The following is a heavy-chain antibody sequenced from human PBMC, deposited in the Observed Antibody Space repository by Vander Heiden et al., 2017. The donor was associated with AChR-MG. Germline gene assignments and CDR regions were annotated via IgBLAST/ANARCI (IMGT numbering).Heavy chain of an antibody. Sequence: QVQLQESGPGLVKPSETLSLTCTVSGDSVSSHYWSWIRQPAGKGLEWIGRIFAGGSTNYNPSLKSRVTLSLDTSKNQFSLKLSSVTAADTALYYCAREGLLWPQHFDYWGQGTLVTVSS. CDR1: GDSVSSHY. CDR2: IFAGGST. CDR3: AREGLLWPQHFDY. V-gene: IGHV4-4*07. J-gene: IGHJ4*02.